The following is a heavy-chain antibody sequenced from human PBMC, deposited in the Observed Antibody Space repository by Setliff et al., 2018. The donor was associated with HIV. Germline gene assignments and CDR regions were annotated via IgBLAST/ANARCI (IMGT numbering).Heavy chain of an antibody. J-gene: IGHJ6*03. CDR2: INPNSGGT. V-gene: IGHV1-2*02. CDR3: ATGTRSYYMDV. D-gene: IGHD1-7*01. Sequence: ASVKVSCKASGYTFTGYYMHWVRQAPGQGLEWMGWINPNSGGTNNAQKFQGRVTMTRDTSISTAYMELSRLRSDDTAVYYCATGTRSYYMDVWGKGTTVTVS. CDR1: GYTFTGYY.